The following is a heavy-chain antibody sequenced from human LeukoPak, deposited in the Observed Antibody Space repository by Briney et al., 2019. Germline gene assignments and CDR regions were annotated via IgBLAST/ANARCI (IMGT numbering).Heavy chain of an antibody. J-gene: IGHJ4*02. V-gene: IGHV3-23*01. CDR1: GFTFSSYA. CDR3: AKDRDSSSWYLGSCFGDY. D-gene: IGHD6-13*01. Sequence: GSLRLSCAASGFTFSSYALSWVRQAPGKGLEWVSGISGSGGSTHYADSVKGRFTISRDNSKNTLYLEMNSLRAEDTAVYYCAKDRDSSSWYLGSCFGDYWGQGTLVTVPS. CDR2: ISGSGGST.